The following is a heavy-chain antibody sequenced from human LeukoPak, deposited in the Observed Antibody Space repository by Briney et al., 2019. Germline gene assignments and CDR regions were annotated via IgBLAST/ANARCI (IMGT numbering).Heavy chain of an antibody. CDR3: ARARQPYYYDSSGPYPLDAFDI. CDR2: IIPILGIA. V-gene: IGHV1-69*02. J-gene: IGHJ3*02. Sequence: ASVKVSCKASGGTFSSYTISWVRQAPGQGLEWMGRIIPILGIANYAQKFQGRVTITADKSTSTAYMELSSQRSEDTAVYYCARARQPYYYDSSGPYPLDAFDIWGQGTMVTVSS. CDR1: GGTFSSYT. D-gene: IGHD3-22*01.